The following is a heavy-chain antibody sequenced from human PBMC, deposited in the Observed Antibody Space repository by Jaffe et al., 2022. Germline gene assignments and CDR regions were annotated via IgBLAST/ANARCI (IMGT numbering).Heavy chain of an antibody. CDR1: GGSISSGSYY. J-gene: IGHJ3*02. CDR2: IYTSGST. D-gene: IGHD2-2*01. V-gene: IGHV4-61*02. CDR3: ARGTERATFDI. Sequence: QVQLQESGPGLVKPSQTLSLTCTVSGGSISSGSYYWSWIRQPAGKGLEWIGRIYTSGSTNYNPSLKSRVTISVDTSKNQFSLKLSSVTAADTAVYYCARGTERATFDIWGQGTMVTVSS.